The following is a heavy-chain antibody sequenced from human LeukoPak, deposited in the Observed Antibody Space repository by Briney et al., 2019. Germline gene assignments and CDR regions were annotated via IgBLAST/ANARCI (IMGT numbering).Heavy chain of an antibody. CDR1: GYMFTGYY. V-gene: IGHV1-2*02. Sequence: ASVKVSCKASGYMFTGYYIHWVRRAPGQGLEWMGWINSNSGDTKYAQKFQGRVTMARDTSITTVYMELSSLRPDATAVYYCARDKSGIDYWGQGTLVTVSS. J-gene: IGHJ4*02. D-gene: IGHD1-26*01. CDR2: INSNSGDT. CDR3: ARDKSGIDY.